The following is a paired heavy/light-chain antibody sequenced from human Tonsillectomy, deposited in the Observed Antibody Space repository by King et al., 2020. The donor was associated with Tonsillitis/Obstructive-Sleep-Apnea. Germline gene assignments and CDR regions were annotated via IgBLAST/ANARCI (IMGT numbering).Light chain of an antibody. CDR3: QQADSFPFT. J-gene: IGKJ4*01. Sequence: DIQMTQSPSSVSASVGDRVTITCRASQGISSWLAWYQQKPGKAPKLLIYAASSLQSAVPSRFTGSGSGTDFTLTISSLQPEDFATYYCQQADSFPFTFGGGPWWRS. CDR1: QGISSW. CDR2: AAS. V-gene: IGKV1-12*02.
Heavy chain of an antibody. D-gene: IGHD6-19*01. J-gene: IGHJ4*02. V-gene: IGHV3-66*01. CDR1: GFTVSNNY. Sequence: EVQLVESGGGLVQPGGSLRLSCAASGFTVSNNYLSWVRQAPGKGLEWVSVIYSVGSTYYADSVKGRFTISRDKSKNTMYLQMNSLRVGDTAVYYCARGISGGWYYLDYWGQGTLVTVSS. CDR3: ARGISGGWYYLDY. CDR2: IYSVGST.